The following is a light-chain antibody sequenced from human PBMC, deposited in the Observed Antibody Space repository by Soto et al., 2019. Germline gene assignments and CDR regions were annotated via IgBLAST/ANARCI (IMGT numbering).Light chain of an antibody. CDR1: SSNIGSNY. J-gene: IGLJ1*01. CDR3: AAWDDSLSGSYV. CDR2: RNN. Sequence: QSALTQPPSASGTPGQRVTISCSGSSSNIGSNYVYWYQQLPGTAPKLLIYRNNQRPSGVPDRFSGSKSGTSASLAISGFRSEDEADYYCAAWDDSLSGSYVFGTGTKATVL. V-gene: IGLV1-47*01.